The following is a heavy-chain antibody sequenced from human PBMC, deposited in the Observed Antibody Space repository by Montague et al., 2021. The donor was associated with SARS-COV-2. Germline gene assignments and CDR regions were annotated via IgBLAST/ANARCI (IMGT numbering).Heavy chain of an antibody. CDR1: GGSISSYY. Sequence: SETLSLTCTVSGGSISSYYWSWIRQPPGKGPEWIGYIYYSGSTNYNPSLKSRVTISVDTSKNQFSLKLSSVTAADTAVYYCARGGYYDYAFDIWGQGTMVTVSS. CDR2: IYYSGST. CDR3: ARGGYYDYAFDI. D-gene: IGHD3-22*01. V-gene: IGHV4-59*01. J-gene: IGHJ3*02.